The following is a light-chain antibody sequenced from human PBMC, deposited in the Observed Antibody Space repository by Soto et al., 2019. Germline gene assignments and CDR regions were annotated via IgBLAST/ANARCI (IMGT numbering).Light chain of an antibody. CDR1: QGFSSSY. CDR2: GAS. Sequence: EIVLTQSPGTLSLSPGEGAPLSCRASQGFSSSYLAWYQQKPGQAPRLLIYGASSRATAIPDRFSGSGSGTDFTLTISRLEPEDFAVYYCQQYGSSPSFGGGTKVEIK. V-gene: IGKV3-20*01. CDR3: QQYGSSPS. J-gene: IGKJ4*01.